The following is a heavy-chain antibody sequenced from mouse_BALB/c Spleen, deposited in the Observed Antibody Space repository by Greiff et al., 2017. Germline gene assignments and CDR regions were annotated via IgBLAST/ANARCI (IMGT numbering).Heavy chain of an antibody. CDR1: GYAFTNYL. D-gene: IGHD2-2*01. Sequence: QVQLQQSGAELVRPGTSVKVSCKASGYAFTNYLIEWVKQRPGQGLEWIGVINPGSGGTNYNEKFKGKATLTADKSSSTAYMQLSSLTSEDSAVYFCARGGYDGPYYAMDYWGQGTSVTVSS. J-gene: IGHJ4*01. V-gene: IGHV1-54*01. CDR3: ARGGYDGPYYAMDY. CDR2: INPGSGGT.